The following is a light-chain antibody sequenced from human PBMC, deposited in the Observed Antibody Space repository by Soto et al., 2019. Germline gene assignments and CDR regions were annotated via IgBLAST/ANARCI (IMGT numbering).Light chain of an antibody. V-gene: IGLV2-11*01. Sequence: QSVLTQPRSVSGSPGQSVTISCTGTSSDIAAYNYVSWYRQHPGKAPKLIIYDVGKRPSGVPDRFSGPKSGNTASLTISDLQPEDEADYYCCSYAGTYTYVFGTGTRSPS. CDR2: DVG. J-gene: IGLJ1*01. CDR1: SSDIAAYNY. CDR3: CSYAGTYTYV.